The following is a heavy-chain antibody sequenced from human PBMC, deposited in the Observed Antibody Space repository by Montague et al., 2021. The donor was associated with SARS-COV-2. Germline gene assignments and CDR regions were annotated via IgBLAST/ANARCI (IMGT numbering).Heavy chain of an antibody. CDR3: ARTYYDILTGYYNRGAFDI. CDR2: IYYSGST. Sequence: SETLSLTCTVSGGSISSYYWSWIRQPPGKGLEWIGYIYYSGSTNYNPSXXSRVTISVDTSKNQFSLKLSSVTAADTAVYYCARTYYDILTGYYNRGAFDIWGQGTVVTVSS. V-gene: IGHV4-59*08. D-gene: IGHD3-9*01. J-gene: IGHJ3*02. CDR1: GGSISSYY.